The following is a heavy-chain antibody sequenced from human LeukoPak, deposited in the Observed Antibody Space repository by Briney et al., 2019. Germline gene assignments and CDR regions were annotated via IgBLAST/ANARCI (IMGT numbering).Heavy chain of an antibody. D-gene: IGHD6-13*01. J-gene: IGHJ4*02. CDR1: GGSISSYY. V-gene: IGHV4-59*01. Sequence: PSETLSLTCTVSGGSISSYYWSWIRQPPGKGLEGIGYIYYSGSTNYNPSLKSRVTISVDTSKNQFSLKLSSVTAADTAVYYCARVSVIAAAGPFDSWGQGTLVTVSS. CDR3: ARVSVIAAAGPFDS. CDR2: IYYSGST.